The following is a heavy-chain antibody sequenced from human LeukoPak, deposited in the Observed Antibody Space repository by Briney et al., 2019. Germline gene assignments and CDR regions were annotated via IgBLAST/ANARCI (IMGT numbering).Heavy chain of an antibody. D-gene: IGHD5-18*01. CDR3: ARELRGYSYGYHYYYGMDV. Sequence: ASVKVSCKASGYTFTGYYMHWVRQAPGQGLEWMGWINPNSGGTNYAQKFQGRVTMTRGTSISTAYMELSRLRSDDTAVYYCARELRGYSYGYHYYYGMDVWGQGTTVTVSS. CDR1: GYTFTGYY. J-gene: IGHJ6*02. CDR2: INPNSGGT. V-gene: IGHV1-2*02.